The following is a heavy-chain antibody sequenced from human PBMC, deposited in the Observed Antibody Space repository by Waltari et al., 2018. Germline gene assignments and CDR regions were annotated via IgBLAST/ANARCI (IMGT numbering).Heavy chain of an antibody. CDR1: GFTFSSYW. CDR3: LRENYFDY. Sequence: EVQLVESGGGLVQPGGSLRLSCAASGFTFSSYWMGWIRQAPGRGLEWVANIKQDGSEDNYVDSVRGRFTISRDNAKRSVYLQMNSLRAEDTAVYYCLRENYFDYWGQGSLVTVSS. CDR2: IKQDGSED. J-gene: IGHJ4*02. V-gene: IGHV3-7*01.